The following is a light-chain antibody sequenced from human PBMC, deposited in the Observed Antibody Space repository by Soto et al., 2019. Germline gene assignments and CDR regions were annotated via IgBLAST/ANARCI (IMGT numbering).Light chain of an antibody. J-gene: IGKJ2*01. V-gene: IGKV3-20*01. CDR2: AAS. CDR3: QHYGPSPPYT. Sequence: EIVLTQSPATLSLSPGESATLSCRTSQSVSGSLAWYQQKPGQAPRLLIYAASTRATGIPDRFSGSGSATDFTLTISRLERQDSAVYYCQHYGPSPPYTFGQGTNLDIK. CDR1: QSVSGS.